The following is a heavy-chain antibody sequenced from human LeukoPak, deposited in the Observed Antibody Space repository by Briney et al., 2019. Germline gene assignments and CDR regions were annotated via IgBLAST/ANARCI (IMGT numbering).Heavy chain of an antibody. V-gene: IGHV3-7*01. Sequence: GGSLRLSCAVSGFAFSDFWMSWVRQAPGKGLEWVANIRHDGNAKNYVPSVRGRFTISRDNAKNSLYLQMNSLTVEDTAVYYCATPHDSAGNDWGQGTLVTVSS. CDR3: ATPHDSAGND. CDR2: IRHDGNAK. D-gene: IGHD2-15*01. J-gene: IGHJ4*02. CDR1: GFAFSDFW.